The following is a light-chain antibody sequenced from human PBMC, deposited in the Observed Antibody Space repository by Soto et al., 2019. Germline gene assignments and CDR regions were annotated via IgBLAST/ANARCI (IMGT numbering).Light chain of an antibody. CDR3: QQYHNWWT. Sequence: IVTGRYPTSLYETRRAWGTHTCRASQNIGSNLAWYQQKFGQAPRLLIYGASTRVTGIPARISGSGSGTGFTLTITSLQSEGFGVYHCQQYHNWWTFGQGTKV. CDR2: GAS. CDR1: QNIGSN. V-gene: IGKV3-15*01. J-gene: IGKJ1*01.